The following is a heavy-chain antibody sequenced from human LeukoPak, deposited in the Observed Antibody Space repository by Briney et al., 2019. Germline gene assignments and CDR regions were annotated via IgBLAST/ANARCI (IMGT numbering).Heavy chain of an antibody. CDR1: GYTFTGYY. V-gene: IGHV1-2*02. CDR2: INPNSGGT. J-gene: IGHJ4*02. Sequence: GGSVQVSCKASGYTFTGYYMHWVRQAPGQGLQWMGWINPNSGGTNYAQKFQGRVTMTRDTSISTAYMELSRLRSDDTAVYYCAVHDYGDPMVDYWGQGTLVTVSS. D-gene: IGHD4-17*01. CDR3: AVHDYGDPMVDY.